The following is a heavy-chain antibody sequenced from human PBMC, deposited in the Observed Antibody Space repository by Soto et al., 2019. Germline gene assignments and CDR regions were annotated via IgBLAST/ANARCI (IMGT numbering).Heavy chain of an antibody. CDR2: ISGSGGST. CDR3: AKSPGNKKGAYYYYYYMDV. D-gene: IGHD3-16*01. J-gene: IGHJ6*03. CDR1: GFTFSSYA. Sequence: EVQLLESGGGLVQPGGSLRLSCAASGFTFSSYAMSWVRQAPGKGLEWVSAISGSGGSTYYADSVKGRFTISRDNSKNTLYLQMNSLRAEDTAVYYCAKSPGNKKGAYYYYYYMDVWGKGTTVTVS. V-gene: IGHV3-23*01.